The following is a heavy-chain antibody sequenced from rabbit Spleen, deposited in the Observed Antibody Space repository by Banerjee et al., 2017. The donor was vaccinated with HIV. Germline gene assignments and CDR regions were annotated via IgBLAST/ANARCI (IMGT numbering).Heavy chain of an antibody. Sequence: QSLEESGGGLVQPEGSLALTCKASGFSFSSSDYICWVCQAPGKGLEWISCIAGSSSAFTYSATWAKGRFTISKASSTTVTLQMTSLTAADTATYFCARDTGSSFSSYGMDLWCQGTLVTVS. D-gene: IGHD8-1*01. J-gene: IGHJ6*01. V-gene: IGHV1S40*01. CDR3: ARDTGSSFSSYGMDL. CDR2: IAGSSSAFT. CDR1: GFSFSSSDY.